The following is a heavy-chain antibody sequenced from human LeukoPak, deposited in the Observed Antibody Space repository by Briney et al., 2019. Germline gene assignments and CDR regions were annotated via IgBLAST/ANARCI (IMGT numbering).Heavy chain of an antibody. CDR1: GYNFTSYG. CDR3: ARLDYDSRVVDY. CDR2: IYPGDSDT. D-gene: IGHD3-22*01. V-gene: IGHV5-51*01. Sequence: GGPLQISCKGSGYNFTSYGIGWVRQMPGKGLEWMGIIYPGDSDTRYSPSFQGQVTISADKSISTAYLQWSSRKASDTAMYYCARLDYDSRVVDYWGQGTLVTVSS. J-gene: IGHJ4*02.